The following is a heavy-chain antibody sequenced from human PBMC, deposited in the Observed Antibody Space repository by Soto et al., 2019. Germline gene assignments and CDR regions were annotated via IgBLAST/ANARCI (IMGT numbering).Heavy chain of an antibody. D-gene: IGHD2-2*01. J-gene: IGHJ4*02. CDR2: INHSGST. V-gene: IGHV4-34*01. CDR1: GGSFSGYY. Sequence: PSETLSLTCAVYGGSFSGYYWSWIRQPPGKGLEWIGEINHSGSTNYNPSLKSRVTISVDTSKNQFSLKLSSVTAADTAVYYCARGEYCSSTSCYRYYYFDYWGQGTLVTVSS. CDR3: ARGEYCSSTSCYRYYYFDY.